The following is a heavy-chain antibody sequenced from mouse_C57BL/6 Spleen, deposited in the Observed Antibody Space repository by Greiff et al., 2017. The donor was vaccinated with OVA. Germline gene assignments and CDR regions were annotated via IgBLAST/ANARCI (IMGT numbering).Heavy chain of an antibody. J-gene: IGHJ3*01. D-gene: IGHD2-1*01. CDR2: IDPSDSYT. CDR1: GYTFTSYW. Sequence: QVQLQQSGAELVRPGTSVKLSCKASGYTFTSYWMHWVKQRPGQGLEWIGVIDPSDSYTNYNQKFKGKATLTVDTSSSTAYMQLSSLTSEDSAVYYCARGDYGNTWFAYWGQGTLVTVSA. V-gene: IGHV1-59*01. CDR3: ARGDYGNTWFAY.